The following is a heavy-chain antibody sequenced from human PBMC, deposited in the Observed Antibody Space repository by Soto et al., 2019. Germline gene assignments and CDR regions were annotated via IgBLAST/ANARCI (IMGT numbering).Heavy chain of an antibody. CDR1: GGSISSYY. J-gene: IGHJ4*02. CDR3: ARRYGSAIDY. D-gene: IGHD1-26*01. V-gene: IGHV4-59*08. CDR2: IYYSGST. Sequence: SETLSLTCTVSGGSISSYYWSWIRQPPGKGLEWIGYIYYSGSTNYNPSLKSRVTISVDTSKNQFSLKLSSVTAADTAVYYCARRYGSAIDYWGQGTQVTVSS.